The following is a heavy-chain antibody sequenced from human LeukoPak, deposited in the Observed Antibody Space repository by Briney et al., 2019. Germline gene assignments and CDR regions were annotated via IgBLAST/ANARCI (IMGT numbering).Heavy chain of an antibody. CDR2: VSYSWST. CDR3: ARDPALVRANWYFDP. J-gene: IGHJ2*01. Sequence: SETLSLTCTVSVASLTNSNTYWTWIRQFRGKGLEWIGYVSYSWSTLYNASLRSRVIISSDTSKNQFFLKLTAVNAAARSLYFCARDPALVRANWYFDPWGRASWSLSPQ. CDR1: VASLTNSNTY. V-gene: IGHV4-31*03. D-gene: IGHD3-10*01.